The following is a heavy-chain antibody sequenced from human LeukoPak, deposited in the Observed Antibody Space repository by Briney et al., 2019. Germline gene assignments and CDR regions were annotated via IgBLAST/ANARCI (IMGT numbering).Heavy chain of an antibody. V-gene: IGHV4-4*07. CDR1: GGSFSTYY. Sequence: SETLSLTCTVSGGSFSTYYWSWIRQPAGKGLEWIGHIYTSGTTNYNPSLKSRVTMSIDTSKNQFSLKLSSVTAADTAIYYCARDAHYYDSSGSTEFDYWGQGTLVTVSS. D-gene: IGHD3-22*01. CDR3: ARDAHYYDSSGSTEFDY. J-gene: IGHJ4*02. CDR2: IYTSGTT.